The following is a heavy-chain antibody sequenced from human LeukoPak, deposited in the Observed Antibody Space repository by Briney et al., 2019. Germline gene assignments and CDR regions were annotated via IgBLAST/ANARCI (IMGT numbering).Heavy chain of an antibody. CDR3: ASGLGGSSQH. CDR2: ISSSSSTI. J-gene: IGHJ1*01. Sequence: PGGSLRLSCAASGFTFSSYSMNWVRQAPGKGLEWVSYISSSSSTIYYADSVKGRFTISRDNAKNSLYLQMNSLRAEDTAVYYCASGLGGSSQHWGQGTLVTVSS. V-gene: IGHV3-48*01. D-gene: IGHD3-16*01. CDR1: GFTFSSYS.